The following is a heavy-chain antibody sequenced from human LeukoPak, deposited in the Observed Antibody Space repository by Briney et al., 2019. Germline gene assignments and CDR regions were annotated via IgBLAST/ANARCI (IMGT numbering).Heavy chain of an antibody. CDR1: GFTFSNYA. CDR2: IHTSGDT. Sequence: GGSLRLSCAASGFTFSNYAMHWVRQAPGKGLEWVSAIHTSGDTCYADSVKGRFTISRDTSKNTLYLQINSLRVEDTAVYYCIVFGDSNHWGQGTLVTVSS. J-gene: IGHJ5*02. V-gene: IGHV3/OR16-10*01. CDR3: IVFGDSNH. D-gene: IGHD4-17*01.